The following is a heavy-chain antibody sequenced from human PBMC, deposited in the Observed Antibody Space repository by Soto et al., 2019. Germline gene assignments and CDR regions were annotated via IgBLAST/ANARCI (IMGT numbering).Heavy chain of an antibody. Sequence: LRLSCAASGFTFSNTWMHWVRQAPGKGLVWVSHINSDGTTTTYADSVKGRFTISRDNAKNTVHLQMNSLRAEDTAVYYCATDGSYAQHVWGQGTTVTVSS. D-gene: IGHD2-2*01. CDR3: ATDGSYAQHV. J-gene: IGHJ6*02. CDR1: GFTFSNTW. V-gene: IGHV3-74*01. CDR2: INSDGTTT.